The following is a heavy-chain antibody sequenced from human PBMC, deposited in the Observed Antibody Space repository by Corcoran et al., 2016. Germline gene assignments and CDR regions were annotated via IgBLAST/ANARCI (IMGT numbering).Heavy chain of an antibody. J-gene: IGHJ5*02. CDR3: ARDYYDSSGYPRSGWFDP. CDR2: IYHSGST. V-gene: IGHV4-38-2*02. CDR1: GYSISSGYY. Sequence: QGQLQESGPGLVKPSETLSLTCTVPGYSISSGYYRGWIRQPPEKGLEWIGSIYHSGSTYYNPSLKSRVTISVDTSKNQFSLKLSSVTAADTAVYNGARDYYDSSGYPRSGWFDPWGQGTLVTVSS. D-gene: IGHD3-22*01.